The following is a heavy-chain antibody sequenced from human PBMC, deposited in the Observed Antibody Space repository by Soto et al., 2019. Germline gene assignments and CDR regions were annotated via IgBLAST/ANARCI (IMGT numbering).Heavy chain of an antibody. D-gene: IGHD3-10*01. CDR1: GFTFSGYW. Sequence: GGSLRLSCAASGFTFSGYWMHWVRQAPGKGLEWVSRITSDGSGTAYADSVKGRFSISRDNAKNTVYLQMDSLRVEDTAVYYCGRNAIVGRGVQAEYWGQGTQDTVSS. CDR2: ITSDGSGT. J-gene: IGHJ4*02. V-gene: IGHV3-74*03. CDR3: GRNAIVGRGVQAEY.